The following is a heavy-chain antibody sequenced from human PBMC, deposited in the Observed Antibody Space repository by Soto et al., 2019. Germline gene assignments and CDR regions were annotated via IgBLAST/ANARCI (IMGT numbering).Heavy chain of an antibody. J-gene: IGHJ4*02. Sequence: QVQLVQSGAEVKKPGSSVKVSCKASGGTFSSYAISWVRQAPGQGLEWMGGIIPIFGTANYAQKFQGRVTITEDESTSPAYMELSSLRSEDTAVYYCAKDHDYGDAYYFDYWGQGTLVTVSS. CDR2: IIPIFGTA. CDR3: AKDHDYGDAYYFDY. V-gene: IGHV1-69*12. D-gene: IGHD4-17*01. CDR1: GGTFSSYA.